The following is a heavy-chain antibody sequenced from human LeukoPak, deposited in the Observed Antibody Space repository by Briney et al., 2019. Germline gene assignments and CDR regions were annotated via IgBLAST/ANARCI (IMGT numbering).Heavy chain of an antibody. D-gene: IGHD7-27*01. CDR1: GYSFTSYW. J-gene: IGHJ4*02. V-gene: IGHV5-51*01. CDR3: ARQPELGIYDY. CDR2: IYPGDSDT. Sequence: GESLKISCKGSGYSFTSYWIGWVRQLPGKGLEWMGIIYPGDSDTRYSPSFQGQVTISAGKSISTAYLQWSSLKASDTAIYYCARQPELGIYDYWGQGTLVTVFS.